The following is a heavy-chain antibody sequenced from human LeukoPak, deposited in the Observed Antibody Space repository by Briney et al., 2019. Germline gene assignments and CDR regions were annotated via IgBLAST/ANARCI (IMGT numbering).Heavy chain of an antibody. CDR2: ISSSGSTI. J-gene: IGHJ4*02. CDR3: ARDKEKQWLAYFDY. V-gene: IGHV3-48*03. CDR1: GFTFSSYA. D-gene: IGHD6-19*01. Sequence: GGALRLSCAASGFTFSSYAMSWVRQAPGKGLEWVSYISSSGSTIYYADSVKGRFTISRDNAKNSLYLQMNSLRAEDTAVYYCARDKEKQWLAYFDYWGQGTLVTVSS.